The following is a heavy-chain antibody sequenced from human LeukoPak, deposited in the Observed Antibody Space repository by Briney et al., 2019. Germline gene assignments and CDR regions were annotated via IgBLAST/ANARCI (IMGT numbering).Heavy chain of an antibody. CDR1: GGSISNSNW. D-gene: IGHD3-22*01. Sequence: KASETLSLTCAVSGGSISNSNWWSWVRQPPGKGLEWIGEIYHSGNTNYNPSLESRVTITVDTSKNQFSLELNSVTAADTALYFCTTLYYYDTTGYYWRGFDYWGQGALVTVSS. CDR2: IYHSGNT. V-gene: IGHV4-4*02. J-gene: IGHJ4*02. CDR3: TTLYYYDTTGYYWRGFDY.